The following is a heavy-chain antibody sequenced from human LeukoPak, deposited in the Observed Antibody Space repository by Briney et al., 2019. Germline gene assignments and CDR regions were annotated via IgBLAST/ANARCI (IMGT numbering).Heavy chain of an antibody. CDR2: IGDAGT. D-gene: IGHD3-16*01. CDR1: GFTFNDFA. V-gene: IGHV3-23*03. CDR3: AKNLGPFDV. Sequence: GGSLRLSCAASGFTFNDFARTWVRQAPGKGLEWVSSIGDAGTYYADSVKGRFTISRDNSKNMLYLQLNSLRAGDTAMYYCAKNLGPFDVRGQGTMVTVSS. J-gene: IGHJ3*01.